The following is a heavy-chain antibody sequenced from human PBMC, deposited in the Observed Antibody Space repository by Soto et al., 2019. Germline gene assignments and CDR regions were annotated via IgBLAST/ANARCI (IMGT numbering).Heavy chain of an antibody. V-gene: IGHV1-24*01. D-gene: IGHD1-26*01. CDR2: FDPEDGET. CDR1: GYTLTELS. Sequence: ASVKVSCKVSGYTLTELSMHWVRQAPGKGLEWMGGFDPEDGETIYAQKFQGRVTMTEDTSTDTAYMELSSLRSEDTAVYYCATDWRSGGSYYHDASDIWGQGTMVTVSS. J-gene: IGHJ3*02. CDR3: ATDWRSGGSYYHDASDI.